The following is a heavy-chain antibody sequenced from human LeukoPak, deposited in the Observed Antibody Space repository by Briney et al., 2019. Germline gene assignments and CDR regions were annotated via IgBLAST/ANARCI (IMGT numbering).Heavy chain of an antibody. CDR2: ISSSRSNTI. J-gene: IGHJ4*02. CDR3: AKGRRDSGGWDTLDY. Sequence: PGGSLRLSCGASGFTFSIYEMNWVRQAPGKGLEWVSYISSSRSNTIYYADSVKGRFTISRDDAKNSLYLQMNSLRAEDTAVYYCAKGRRDSGGWDTLDYWGQGTLVTVSA. V-gene: IGHV3-48*03. CDR1: GFTFSIYE. D-gene: IGHD6-19*01.